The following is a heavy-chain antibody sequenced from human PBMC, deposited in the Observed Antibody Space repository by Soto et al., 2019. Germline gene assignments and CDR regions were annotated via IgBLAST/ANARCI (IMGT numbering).Heavy chain of an antibody. Sequence: QVHLVQSGAEVKKPGASVKVSCKGSGYGFTTYGITWVGQAPGQGLEWMAWISAHNGNTNYAQKLQGRVTVTRDTSTSTAYMELRSLRSDDTAVYYCARGRYGDYWGQGALVTVPS. V-gene: IGHV1-18*01. CDR2: ISAHNGNT. J-gene: IGHJ4*02. CDR1: GYGFTTYG. D-gene: IGHD1-1*01. CDR3: ARGRYGDY.